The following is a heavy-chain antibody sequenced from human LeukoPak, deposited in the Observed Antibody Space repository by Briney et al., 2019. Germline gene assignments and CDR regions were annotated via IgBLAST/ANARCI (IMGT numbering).Heavy chain of an antibody. Sequence: PSETLSLTCTVSVGSLSIYYWSWIRQPAGKGLEWIGRIYTSGSTNYNPSLKSRVTMSVDTSKNQFSLKLSSVTAADTAVYYCARWTTVTRAFDCWGQATLVTASS. V-gene: IGHV4-4*07. J-gene: IGHJ4*02. CDR2: IYTSGST. CDR1: VGSLSIYY. D-gene: IGHD4-11*01. CDR3: ARWTTVTRAFDC.